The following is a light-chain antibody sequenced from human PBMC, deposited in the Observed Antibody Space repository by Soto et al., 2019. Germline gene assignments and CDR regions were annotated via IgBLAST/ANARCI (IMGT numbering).Light chain of an antibody. V-gene: IGKV3D-15*01. CDR1: QRVGGN. J-gene: IGKJ1*01. CDR2: HAS. CDR3: QQYNSYSPT. Sequence: DIVLTQSPGTLSLSPGDRATLSCRASQRVGGNLAWYQQKPGQAPRLLIYHASTRATGIPARFSGSGSGTDFTLTISGLQPGDSATYYCQQYNSYSPTFGQGTKVDIK.